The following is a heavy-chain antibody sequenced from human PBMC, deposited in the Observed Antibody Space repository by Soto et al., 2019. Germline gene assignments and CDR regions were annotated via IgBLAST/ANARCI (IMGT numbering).Heavy chain of an antibody. Sequence: GGSLRLSCVASGLTFSSYGMHWVRQAPGKGLEWVAFISYDGSTQYYADSVKGRFTISRDNAKKSLYLQMNNLRDEDTAFYYCAKGTSITAFWNWFDPWGQGTLVTVSS. CDR3: AKGTSITAFWNWFDP. J-gene: IGHJ5*02. V-gene: IGHV3-30*18. D-gene: IGHD6-6*01. CDR2: ISYDGSTQ. CDR1: GLTFSSYG.